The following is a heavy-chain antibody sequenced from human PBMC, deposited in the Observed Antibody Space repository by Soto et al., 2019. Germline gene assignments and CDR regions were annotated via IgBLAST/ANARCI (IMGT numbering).Heavy chain of an antibody. J-gene: IGHJ5*02. V-gene: IGHV3-48*03. CDR1: GFIFSDYE. CDR2: ISGSGLTI. CDR3: ARGPYRNTYNWFDS. D-gene: IGHD5-12*01. Sequence: GGSLRLSCAASGFIFSDYEINWVRQAPGKGLEWVSYISGSGLTIYYADSVNGRFTISRDNAKNSLYLQMNSLGVEDTAVYYCARGPYRNTYNWFDSWGQGTLVTVSS.